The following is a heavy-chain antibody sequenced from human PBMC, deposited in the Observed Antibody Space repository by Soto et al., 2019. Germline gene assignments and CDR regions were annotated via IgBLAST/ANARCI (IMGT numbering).Heavy chain of an antibody. V-gene: IGHV4-38-2*02. D-gene: IGHD3-9*01. CDR1: AYTISSGYH. CDR2: IYHSGST. Sequence: SETLSLTCSVSAYTISSGYHWAWIRQPPGKGLEWIATIYHSGSTYYTPSLKSRVTISVDTSNNQFSLELSSVTAADTAVYYCARVTYDTIDYWGKGTRVTAPQ. CDR3: ARVTYDTIDY. J-gene: IGHJ4*02.